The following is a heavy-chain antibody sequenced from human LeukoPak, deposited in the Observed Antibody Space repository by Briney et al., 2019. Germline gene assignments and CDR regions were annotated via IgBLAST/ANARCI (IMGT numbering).Heavy chain of an antibody. CDR2: IKQDGSEK. Sequence: PGGSLRLSCAASGFTFSSYWMSWVRQTPGKGLEWVANIKQDGSEKYYVDSVKGRFTISRDNAKNSLYLQMNSLRVEDTAVYYCARGGRGIQLWSNYYMDVWGKGTTVTVSS. D-gene: IGHD5-18*01. CDR1: GFTFSSYW. J-gene: IGHJ6*03. V-gene: IGHV3-7*01. CDR3: ARGGRGIQLWSNYYMDV.